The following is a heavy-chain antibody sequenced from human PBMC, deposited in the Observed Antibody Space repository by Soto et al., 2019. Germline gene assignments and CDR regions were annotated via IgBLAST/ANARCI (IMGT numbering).Heavy chain of an antibody. CDR1: GASVSTSTYH. V-gene: IGHV4-39*01. D-gene: IGHD6-13*01. CDR3: ARHGAAVLYYYGMDV. J-gene: IGHJ6*02. CDR2: VYYDGSP. Sequence: QLQLQESGPGLVKPSETLSLTCTISGASVSTSTYHWGWMRQPPGKGLEWIGTVYYDGSPYYNPSLKSRVTISVDTSMNQFSLKVTSETAADTAVYYCARHGAAVLYYYGMDVWGQGTTVTVSS.